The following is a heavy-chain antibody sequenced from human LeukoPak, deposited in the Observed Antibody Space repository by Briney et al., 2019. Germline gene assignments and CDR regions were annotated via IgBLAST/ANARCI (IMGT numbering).Heavy chain of an antibody. CDR2: MNPNSGNT. J-gene: IGHJ6*02. CDR3: ARVHYDFWINYYYYGMDV. V-gene: IGHV1-8*01. CDR1: GYTFTSYD. D-gene: IGHD3-3*01. Sequence: GASVKVSCKASGYTFTSYDINWARQATGQGLEWMGWMNPNSGNTGYAQKFQGRVTMTRNTSISTAYMELSSLRSEDTAVYYCARVHYDFWINYYYYGMDVWGQGTTVTVSS.